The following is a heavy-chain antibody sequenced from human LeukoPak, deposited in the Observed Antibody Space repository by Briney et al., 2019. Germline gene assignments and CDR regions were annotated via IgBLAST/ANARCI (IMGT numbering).Heavy chain of an antibody. V-gene: IGHV3-30*19. CDR3: ARGDKQLVFNRDKGGFDP. Sequence: PGGSLRLSCAASGFTFSSYGMHWVRQAPGKGLEWVTLISYDGSNKYYADSVKGRFTISRDNSKNTLYLQMNSLRTEDTAVYYCARGDKQLVFNRDKGGFDPWGQGTLVTVSS. J-gene: IGHJ5*02. D-gene: IGHD6-13*01. CDR1: GFTFSSYG. CDR2: ISYDGSNK.